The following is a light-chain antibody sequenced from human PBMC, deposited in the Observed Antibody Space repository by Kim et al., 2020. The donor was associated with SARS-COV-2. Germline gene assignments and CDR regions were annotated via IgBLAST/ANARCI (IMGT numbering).Light chain of an antibody. CDR1: KLGDKY. J-gene: IGLJ3*02. Sequence: SYELTQPPSVSVSPGQTASITCSGDKLGDKYACWYQQKPGQSPVLVIYQDSKRLSGIPERFSGSNSGNTATLTISGTQAMDEADYYCQAWDSSPGVFGGG. CDR3: QAWDSSPGV. CDR2: QDS. V-gene: IGLV3-1*01.